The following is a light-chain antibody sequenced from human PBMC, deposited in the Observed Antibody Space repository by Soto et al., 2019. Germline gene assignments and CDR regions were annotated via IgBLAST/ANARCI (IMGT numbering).Light chain of an antibody. Sequence: DIQMTQSPSTLSASVGDRVTITCRASQSISVWLAWYQQKAGKAPNLLINGASRLQSGVPPRFIGSGSGRDFTLTIDGLQPEDFATYYCQETYGAPLTFGQGTKVDIK. J-gene: IGKJ1*01. CDR2: GAS. CDR3: QETYGAPLT. CDR1: QSISVW. V-gene: IGKV1-39*01.